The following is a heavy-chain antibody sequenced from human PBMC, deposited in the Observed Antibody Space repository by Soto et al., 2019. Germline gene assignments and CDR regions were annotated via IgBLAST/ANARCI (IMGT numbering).Heavy chain of an antibody. D-gene: IGHD6-25*01. J-gene: IGHJ6*02. CDR1: GGSISSYY. V-gene: IGHV4-59*01. CDR2: IYYSGST. CDR3: ARERIAAI. Sequence: TSETLCLTCTVSGGSISSYYWSWIRQPPGKGLEWIGYIYYSGSTNYNPSLKSRVTISVDTSKNQFSLKLSSVTAADTAVYYCARERIAAIWGQGTTVTVSS.